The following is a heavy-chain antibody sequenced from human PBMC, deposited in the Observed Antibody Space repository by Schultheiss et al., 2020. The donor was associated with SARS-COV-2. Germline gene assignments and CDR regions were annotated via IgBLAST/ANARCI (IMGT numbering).Heavy chain of an antibody. V-gene: IGHV3-21*01. CDR3: ARGASHDSSSWFSYYYYCGLDA. J-gene: IGHJ6*02. CDR2: ISSSSSYI. CDR1: GFTFSSYS. D-gene: IGHD6-13*01. Sequence: GGSLRLSCAASGFTFSSYSMNWVRQAPGKGLEWVSSISSSSSYIYYADSVKGRFTISRDNAKNSLYLQMNSLRAEDTAVYYCARGASHDSSSWFSYYYYCGLDALGQGTTVTFAS.